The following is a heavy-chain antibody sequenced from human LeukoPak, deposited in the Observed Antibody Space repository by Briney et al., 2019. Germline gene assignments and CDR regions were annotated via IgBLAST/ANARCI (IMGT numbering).Heavy chain of an antibody. V-gene: IGHV3-23*01. D-gene: IGHD3-16*02. CDR1: EFAFSNVW. CDR2: SSGSGGTT. Sequence: GGSLRLSCTASEFAFSNVWMSWVRQAPGKRLEWVSVSSGSGGTTYYADSVKGRFTISRDNSKNTLYLQMNSLRAEDTAVYYCATNVRSLPSTYTMDVWGQGTTVTVSS. J-gene: IGHJ6*02. CDR3: ATNVRSLPSTYTMDV.